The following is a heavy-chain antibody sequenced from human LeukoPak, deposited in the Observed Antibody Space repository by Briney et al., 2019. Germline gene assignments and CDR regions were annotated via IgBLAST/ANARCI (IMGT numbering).Heavy chain of an antibody. Sequence: GGSLRLSCAASGFTFSSYAMSWVRQAPGKGLEWVSAISGSGGSTYYADSVKGRFTISRDNSKNTLYLQMNSLRAEDTAVYYCAKTISSGWYWYYYYYYGMDVWGQGTTVTVSS. J-gene: IGHJ6*02. CDR1: GFTFSSYA. V-gene: IGHV3-23*01. D-gene: IGHD6-19*01. CDR3: AKTISSGWYWYYYYYYGMDV. CDR2: ISGSGGST.